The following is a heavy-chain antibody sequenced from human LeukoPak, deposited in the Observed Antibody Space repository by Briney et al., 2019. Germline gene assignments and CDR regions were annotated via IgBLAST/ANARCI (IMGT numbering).Heavy chain of an antibody. V-gene: IGHV3-48*01. CDR3: ARDPNPCYDFWSGSPMFDP. D-gene: IGHD3-3*01. CDR2: ISSSSSTI. J-gene: IGHJ5*02. Sequence: GGSLRLSCAASGLTVSSNCMSWVRQAPGKGLEWVSYISSSSSTIYYADSVKGRFTISRDNAKNSLYLQMNSLRAEDTAVYYCARDPNPCYDFWSGSPMFDPWGQGTLVTVSS. CDR1: GLTVSSNC.